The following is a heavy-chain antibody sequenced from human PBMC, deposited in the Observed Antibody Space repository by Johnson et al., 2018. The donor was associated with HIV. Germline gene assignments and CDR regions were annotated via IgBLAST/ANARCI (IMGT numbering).Heavy chain of an antibody. Sequence: QVQLVESGGGVVRPGGSLRLSCAASGFTFSDYYMTWIRQAPGKGLEWLSFISSSGDIIRYADSVKGRFTISRDNAKNSLILQMNSLRAEDTAVYYCARDMFGRYYYDSSGYSDDAFDIWGQGTMVTVSS. CDR2: ISSSGDII. J-gene: IGHJ3*02. CDR3: ARDMFGRYYYDSSGYSDDAFDI. CDR1: GFTFSDYY. D-gene: IGHD3-22*01. V-gene: IGHV3-11*04.